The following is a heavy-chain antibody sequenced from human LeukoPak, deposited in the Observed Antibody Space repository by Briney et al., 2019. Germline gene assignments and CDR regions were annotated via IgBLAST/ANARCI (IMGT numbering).Heavy chain of an antibody. CDR3: ARHTYARPFDS. D-gene: IGHD6-6*01. J-gene: IGHJ4*02. CDR1: GGSISSYY. Sequence: PSETLSLTCTVSGGSISSYYWSWIRQPAGKGLEWIGRIYTSGSTNYNPSLKSRVTMSVDTSKNQFSLKVSSVTAADTAIYYCARHTYARPFDSWGQGTPVTVSS. V-gene: IGHV4-4*07. CDR2: IYTSGST.